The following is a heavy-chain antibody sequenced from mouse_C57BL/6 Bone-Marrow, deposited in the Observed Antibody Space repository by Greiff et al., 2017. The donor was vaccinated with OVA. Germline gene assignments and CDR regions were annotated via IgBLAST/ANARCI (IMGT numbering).Heavy chain of an antibody. CDR3: SEDSEVCYCAWGDGYYSPVGC. V-gene: IGHV1-87*01. J-gene: IGHJ3*01. CDR1: YSFSRRVH. CDR2: GQRLEWIG. D-gene: IGHD2-3*01. Sequence: QVQLQQSGPELARPWASVKISCQAFYSFSRRVHFAFRDTNHWMQWEKQSPGQRLEWIGAIYPGFGDTSYNQMFKGNATLAADKSSSTAYMTRSSLTSEDSEVCYCAWGDGYYSPVGCWGQGTMVTVSA.